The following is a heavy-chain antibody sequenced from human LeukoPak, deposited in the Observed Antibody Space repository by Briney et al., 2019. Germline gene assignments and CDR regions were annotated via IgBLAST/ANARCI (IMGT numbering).Heavy chain of an antibody. V-gene: IGHV4-59*01. CDR2: IYYSGST. J-gene: IGHJ6*02. Sequence: SETLSLTCTVSGGSISSYYWSWIRQPPGKGLEWLGYIYYSGSTNYDPSLKSRVTISVDTSKNQFSLKLSSVTAADTAVYYCARDSRGFWSGYYYYYGMDVWGQGTTVTVSS. CDR1: GGSISSYY. D-gene: IGHD3-3*01. CDR3: ARDSRGFWSGYYYYYGMDV.